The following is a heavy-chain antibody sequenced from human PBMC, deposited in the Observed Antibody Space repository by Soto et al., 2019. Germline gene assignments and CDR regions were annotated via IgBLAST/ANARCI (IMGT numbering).Heavy chain of an antibody. CDR3: ARALVVVITTRAFDI. J-gene: IGHJ3*02. D-gene: IGHD3-22*01. Sequence: XXSLRLSFAASGFTFSSHSMHWVPQAPGKGLEWVTSISSSSSYIYYADSVKGRFTISRDNAKNSLYLQMNSLRAEDTAVYYCARALVVVITTRAFDIWGQGTMVTVSS. CDR2: ISSSSSYI. V-gene: IGHV3-21*01. CDR1: GFTFSSHS.